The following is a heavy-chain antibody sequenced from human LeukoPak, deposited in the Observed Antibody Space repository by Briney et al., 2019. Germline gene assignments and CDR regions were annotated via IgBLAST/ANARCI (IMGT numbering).Heavy chain of an antibody. Sequence: SETLSLTCTVSGESISGFYWNWIRQPPGKGLEWIGYIYYSGSTNYNPSLKSRVTISIDTSKNQFSLKLSSVTAADTAVYYCAREVAGYSYGQTPYYFDYWGQGTLVTVSS. CDR1: GESISGFY. J-gene: IGHJ4*02. CDR3: AREVAGYSYGQTPYYFDY. D-gene: IGHD5-18*01. CDR2: IYYSGST. V-gene: IGHV4-59*12.